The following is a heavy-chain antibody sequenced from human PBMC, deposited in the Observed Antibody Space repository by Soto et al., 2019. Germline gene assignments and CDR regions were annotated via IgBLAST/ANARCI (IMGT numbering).Heavy chain of an antibody. J-gene: IGHJ6*02. D-gene: IGHD4-17*01. V-gene: IGHV3-49*04. CDR3: TRAAYAHYGMDV. Sequence: GGSLRLSCTASGFTFGDYAMSWVRQAPGKGLEWVGFIRSKAYGGTTEYAASVKGRFTISRDDSKSIAYLQMNSLKTEDTAVYYCTRAAYAHYGMDVWGQGTTVTVSS. CDR1: GFTFGDYA. CDR2: IRSKAYGGTT.